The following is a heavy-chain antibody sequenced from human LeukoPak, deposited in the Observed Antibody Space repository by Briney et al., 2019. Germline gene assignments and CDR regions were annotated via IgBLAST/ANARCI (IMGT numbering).Heavy chain of an antibody. D-gene: IGHD3-22*01. Sequence: QAGGSLRLSCAASGFTLSSYAMSWVRQAPGKGLEWVSAISGSGRSKYYADSVKGRFTISRDNSKNTLYLQMNSLRAEDTAVYYCAKDLGRYYYDSSGYYYLLTRNAFDIWGQGTMVTVSS. CDR1: GFTLSSYA. CDR3: AKDLGRYYYDSSGYYYLLTRNAFDI. V-gene: IGHV3-23*01. CDR2: ISGSGRSK. J-gene: IGHJ3*02.